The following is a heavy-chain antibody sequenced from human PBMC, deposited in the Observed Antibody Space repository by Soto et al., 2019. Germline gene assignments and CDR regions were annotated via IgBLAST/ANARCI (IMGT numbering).Heavy chain of an antibody. CDR1: GYTFYSHS. CDR2: INCDYGNT. CDR3: ARCIQGDYYYGMDV. J-gene: IGHJ6*02. D-gene: IGHD5-18*01. V-gene: IGHV1-18*01. Sequence: QAQLVQSGAEVKKPGASVKVSCKASGYTFYSHSISWVRQAPGQGLEWMGRINCDYGNTQYAQKFRGRVTMTTDTSTTTVYMELTNLRSDDTGVYYCARCIQGDYYYGMDVWGQGTTVTVSS.